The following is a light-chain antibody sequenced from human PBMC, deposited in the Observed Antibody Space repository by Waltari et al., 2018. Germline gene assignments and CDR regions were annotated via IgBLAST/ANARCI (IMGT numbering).Light chain of an antibody. Sequence: EIVLTQSPGTLSFSPGERDTLSCRASQSVSRTLAWYQQKPGQAPRLLIYDASIRATGIPDRFSGSGSGTDFSLTISRLEPEDFAVYYCQKYGTRPATFGQGTKVEIK. J-gene: IGKJ1*01. CDR2: DAS. CDR3: QKYGTRPAT. CDR1: QSVSRT. V-gene: IGKV3-20*01.